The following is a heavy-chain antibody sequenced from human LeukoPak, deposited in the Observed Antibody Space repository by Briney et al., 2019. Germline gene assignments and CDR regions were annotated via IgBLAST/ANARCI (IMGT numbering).Heavy chain of an antibody. V-gene: IGHV3-7*01. CDR3: ARENRDGYNPYNWFDP. CDR2: IKQEGSEK. D-gene: IGHD5-12*01. CDR1: GFSFGSYW. J-gene: IGHJ5*02. Sequence: GGSLRLSCAASGFSFGSYWMSWVRRAPGKGLEWVANIKQEGSEKFYVDSVKGRFTISRDNAKNPLYLQMNSLRAEDTGIYYCARENRDGYNPYNWFDPWGQGTLVTVSS.